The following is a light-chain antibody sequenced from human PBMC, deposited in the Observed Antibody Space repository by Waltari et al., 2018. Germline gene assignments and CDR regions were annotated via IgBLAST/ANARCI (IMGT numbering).Light chain of an antibody. V-gene: IGKV3-20*01. Sequence: EIVLTPSPGTLSLSPGERATLSCRASQSVSSNYLAWYKQKPGQDPRLLIYGESSRATGIPDRFSGSGSGTDFTLTISRLEPEDFAVYYCPQYGSTGNTFGGGTKVEIK. J-gene: IGKJ4*01. CDR2: GES. CDR3: PQYGSTGNT. CDR1: QSVSSNY.